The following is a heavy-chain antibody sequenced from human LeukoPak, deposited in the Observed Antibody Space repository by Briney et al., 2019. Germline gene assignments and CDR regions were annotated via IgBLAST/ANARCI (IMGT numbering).Heavy chain of an antibody. J-gene: IGHJ3*02. CDR1: GFVLSSYW. CDR3: ARELLLWFGELSDDAFDI. Sequence: PGGSLRLSCATSGFVLSSYWMSWVRQAPGKGLEWVANINEDGSEKYYVDSVKGRFTISRDNAKNSLYLQMNSLRAEDTAVYYCARELLLWFGELSDDAFDIWGQGTMVTVSS. V-gene: IGHV3-7*01. CDR2: INEDGSEK. D-gene: IGHD3-10*01.